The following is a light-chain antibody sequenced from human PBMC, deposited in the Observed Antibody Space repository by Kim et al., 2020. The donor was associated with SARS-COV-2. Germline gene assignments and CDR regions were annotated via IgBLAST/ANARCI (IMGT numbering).Light chain of an antibody. CDR2: GAT. J-gene: IGKJ2*01. V-gene: IGKV3-15*01. Sequence: EIVMTQSPPTLSVSPGDRATLSCRASQDITNSLAWYQQKPGQAPRLLIYGATTRANGVPVRFSGRQSGTEFTLTISSLQSEDFAVYYCQQYRTWPLFGPGTKLEI. CDR3: QQYRTWPL. CDR1: QDITNS.